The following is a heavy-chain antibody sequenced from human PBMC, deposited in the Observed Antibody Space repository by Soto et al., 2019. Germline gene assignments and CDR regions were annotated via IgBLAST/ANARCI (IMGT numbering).Heavy chain of an antibody. Sequence: GESLEISCQGSGYSFANYWIAWVRQMPGKGLEWVGVIYPGDSDTRYGPSFRGQVTISADKSISHVYLQWSSLKASDTAMYYCARNRLRQYYYGMEGWGQGTTVTVSS. CDR3: ARNRLRQYYYGMEG. V-gene: IGHV5-51*01. CDR1: GYSFANYW. J-gene: IGHJ6*02. D-gene: IGHD3-10*01. CDR2: IYPGDSDT.